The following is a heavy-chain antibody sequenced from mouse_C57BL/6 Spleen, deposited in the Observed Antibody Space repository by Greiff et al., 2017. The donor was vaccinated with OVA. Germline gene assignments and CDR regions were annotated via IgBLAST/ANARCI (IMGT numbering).Heavy chain of an antibody. CDR1: GYSITSGYY. J-gene: IGHJ1*03. D-gene: IGHD1-1*01. Sequence: EVQLQESGPGLVKHSQSLSLTCSVTGYSITSGYYWNWIRQFPGNKLEWMGYISYDGSNNYNPSLKNRISITRDTSKNQFFLKLNSVTTEDTATYYCAREDFITTVVDWYFDVWGTGTTVTVSS. CDR3: AREDFITTVVDWYFDV. CDR2: ISYDGSN. V-gene: IGHV3-6*01.